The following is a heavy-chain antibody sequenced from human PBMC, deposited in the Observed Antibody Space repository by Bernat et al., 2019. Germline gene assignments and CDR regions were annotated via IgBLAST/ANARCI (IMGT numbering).Heavy chain of an antibody. CDR1: GFTFSTYA. CDR3: AKDGHYVVDY. Sequence: QVQLVESGGGVVQPGRSLRLSCVASGFTFSTYAMHWVRQAPGKGLEWVAVISYDGSNKYYADSVKGRFTISRDNSKNTLYLQMNSLRAEDTAVYYCAKDGHYVVDYWGQGTLVTVSS. D-gene: IGHD3-16*01. V-gene: IGHV3-30*04. J-gene: IGHJ4*02. CDR2: ISYDGSNK.